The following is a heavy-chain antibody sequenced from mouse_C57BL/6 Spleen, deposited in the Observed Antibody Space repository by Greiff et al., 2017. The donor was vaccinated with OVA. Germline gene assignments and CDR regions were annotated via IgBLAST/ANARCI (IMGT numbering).Heavy chain of an antibody. V-gene: IGHV1-82*01. Sequence: QVQLKESGPELVKPGASVKISCKASGYAFSSSWMNWVKQRPGKGLEWIGRIYPGDGDTNYNGKFKGKATLTADKSSSTAYMQLSSLTSEDSAVYFCARADGNYPFAYWGQGTLVTVSA. CDR3: ARADGNYPFAY. CDR1: GYAFSSSW. D-gene: IGHD2-1*01. J-gene: IGHJ3*01. CDR2: IYPGDGDT.